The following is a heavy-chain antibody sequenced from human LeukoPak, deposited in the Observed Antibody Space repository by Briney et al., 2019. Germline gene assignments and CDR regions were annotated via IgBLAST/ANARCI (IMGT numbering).Heavy chain of an antibody. Sequence: GESLKISCKGSGYSFTSYWIGWVRQMPGKGLEWMGIIYPGDSDTRYSPSFQGQVTISADKSISTAYLQWSSLKASDTAMYYCARDYGDYVEVGAFDIWGQGTMVTVSS. D-gene: IGHD4-17*01. CDR3: ARDYGDYVEVGAFDI. V-gene: IGHV5-51*01. J-gene: IGHJ3*02. CDR1: GYSFTSYW. CDR2: IYPGDSDT.